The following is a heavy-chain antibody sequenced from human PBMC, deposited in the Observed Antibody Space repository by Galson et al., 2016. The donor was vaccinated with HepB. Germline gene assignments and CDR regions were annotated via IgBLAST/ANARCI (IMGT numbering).Heavy chain of an antibody. J-gene: IGHJ6*02. Sequence: SLRLSCAASGFTVSSNYMSWVRQAPGKGLEWVSVIYSGGSTYYADSVKGRFTISRDNYKKTLYLQMNSLRAEDTAVYYCARGTYGDYGAAVHWGQGTTVTVSS. D-gene: IGHD4-17*01. V-gene: IGHV3-53*01. CDR2: IYSGGST. CDR1: GFTVSSNY. CDR3: ARGTYGDYGAAVH.